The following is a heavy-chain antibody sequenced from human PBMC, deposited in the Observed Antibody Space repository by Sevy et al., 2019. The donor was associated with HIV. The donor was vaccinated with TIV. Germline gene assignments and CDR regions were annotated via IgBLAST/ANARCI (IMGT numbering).Heavy chain of an antibody. D-gene: IGHD3-22*01. CDR1: GFSFDSYG. CDR2: ISGSGTRT. CDR3: AKGGGGHYDPDEIGYYFYYYNMDV. J-gene: IGHJ6*03. V-gene: IGHV3-23*01. Sequence: GGSLRLSCAVSGFSFDSYGMTWVRQAPGKGLEWVSGISGSGTRTYYADSVKGRFSISRDNSKNRLYLKMNSVRSEDTGIYYWAKGGGGHYDPDEIGYYFYYYNMDVWGKGTTVTVSS.